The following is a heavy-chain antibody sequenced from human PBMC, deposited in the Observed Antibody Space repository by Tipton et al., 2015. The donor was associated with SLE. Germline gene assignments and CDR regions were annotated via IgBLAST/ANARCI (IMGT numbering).Heavy chain of an antibody. CDR2: ISGSGGST. CDR1: GFTFSSYA. D-gene: IGHD2-21*02. V-gene: IGHV3-23*01. J-gene: IGHJ4*02. Sequence: SLRLSCAASGFTFSSYAMSWVRQAPGKGLEWVSAISGSGGSTYYADSVKGRFTISRDNSKNTLYLQMKSLRAEDTAVYYCARDMGGDHDYRGQGTLVTVSS. CDR3: ARDMGGDHDY.